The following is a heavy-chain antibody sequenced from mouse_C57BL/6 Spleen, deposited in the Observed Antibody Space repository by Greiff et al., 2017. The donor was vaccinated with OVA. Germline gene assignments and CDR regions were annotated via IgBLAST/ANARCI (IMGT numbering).Heavy chain of an antibody. D-gene: IGHD1-1*02. CDR2: IDPENGDT. V-gene: IGHV14-4*01. CDR1: GFNIKDDY. Sequence: EVQLQQSGAELVRPGASVKLSCTASGFNIKDDYMHWVKQRPEQGLEWIGWIDPENGDTEYASKFQGKATITADTSSNTAYLQLSSLTSEDTAVYYCTTNYGDSDLGAYWGQGTLVTVSA. J-gene: IGHJ3*01. CDR3: TTNYGDSDLGAY.